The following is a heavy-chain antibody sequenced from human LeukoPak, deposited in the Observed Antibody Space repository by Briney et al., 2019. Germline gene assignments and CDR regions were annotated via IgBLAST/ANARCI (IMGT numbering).Heavy chain of an antibody. D-gene: IGHD2/OR15-2a*01. CDR1: GYTFSGYY. J-gene: IGHJ4*02. CDR2: INANSGGT. V-gene: IGHV1-2*02. CDR3: ARAYLAATWSSYADY. Sequence: ASVTVSCKASGYTFSGYYIHWVRQAPGQGLEWMGWINANSGGTNYAQKFQGRVTMTRDTSISTAYMELSRLRSDDTAVYYCARAYLAATWSSYADYWGQGTLVTVSS.